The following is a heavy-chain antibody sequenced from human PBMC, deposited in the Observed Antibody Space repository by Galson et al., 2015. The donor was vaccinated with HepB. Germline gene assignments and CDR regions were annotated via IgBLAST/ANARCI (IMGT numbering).Heavy chain of an antibody. CDR1: GFIFSSYT. J-gene: IGHJ4*02. Sequence: SLRLSCAASGFIFSSYTMHWVRQAPGKGLEWVAVISYDEGNTYYADSVKGRFTISRDNSKNTLYLQMNSLRVEDTALYYCARDKSTSNILDYWGQGTLVTVSS. CDR2: ISYDEGNT. CDR3: ARDKSTSNILDY. V-gene: IGHV3-30-3*01. D-gene: IGHD2-2*01.